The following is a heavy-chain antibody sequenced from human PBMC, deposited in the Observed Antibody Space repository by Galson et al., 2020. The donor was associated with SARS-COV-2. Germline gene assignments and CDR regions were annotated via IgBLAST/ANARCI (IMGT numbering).Heavy chain of an antibody. Sequence: ASVKVSCKASGYTFTSYGISWVRQAPGQGLEWMGWISAYNGNTNYAQKLQGRVTMTTDTSTSTAYMELRSLRSDDTAVYYCARGVYYYGSGSYYTNWFDPWGQGTLVTVSS. CDR1: GYTFTSYG. V-gene: IGHV1-18*01. J-gene: IGHJ5*02. CDR2: ISAYNGNT. D-gene: IGHD3-10*01. CDR3: ARGVYYYGSGSYYTNWFDP.